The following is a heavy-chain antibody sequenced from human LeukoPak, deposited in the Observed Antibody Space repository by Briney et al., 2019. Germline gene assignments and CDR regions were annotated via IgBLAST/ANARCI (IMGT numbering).Heavy chain of an antibody. J-gene: IGHJ5*02. Sequence: PSETLSLTCAVYGGSFSGYYWSWIRQPPGKGLEWIGEINHSGSTNYNPSLKSRVTISVDTSKNQFSLKLSSVTAADTAVYYCARVAYYYGSGRKFNWFDPWGQGTLVTVSS. CDR1: GGSFSGYY. CDR3: ARVAYYYGSGRKFNWFDP. CDR2: INHSGST. V-gene: IGHV4-34*01. D-gene: IGHD3-10*01.